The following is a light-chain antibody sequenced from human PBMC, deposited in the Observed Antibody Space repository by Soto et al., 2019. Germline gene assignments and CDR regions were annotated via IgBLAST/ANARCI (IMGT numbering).Light chain of an antibody. CDR1: QSVGSS. Sequence: EIVLTQSPATLSLSPGERDTLSCRASQSVGSSLAWYQHKPGQAPRLLIYDASNRATSIPARFSGSGSGTDFTLTISSLEPEDFAVYYCQQRGNWPLTFGPGTKVDIK. CDR2: DAS. J-gene: IGKJ3*01. V-gene: IGKV3-11*01. CDR3: QQRGNWPLT.